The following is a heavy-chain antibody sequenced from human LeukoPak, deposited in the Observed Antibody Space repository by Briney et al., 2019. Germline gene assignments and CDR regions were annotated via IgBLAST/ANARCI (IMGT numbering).Heavy chain of an antibody. J-gene: IGHJ3*02. Sequence: GGSLRLSCAASGFTFSSYGMHWVRQAPGKGLEWVAFIRYDGSNKYYADSVKGRFTISRDNSKNTLYLQMNSLRAEDTAVYYCAKDPIATAMADDAFDIWGQGTMVTVSS. V-gene: IGHV3-30*02. CDR2: IRYDGSNK. CDR3: AKDPIATAMADDAFDI. CDR1: GFTFSSYG. D-gene: IGHD5-18*01.